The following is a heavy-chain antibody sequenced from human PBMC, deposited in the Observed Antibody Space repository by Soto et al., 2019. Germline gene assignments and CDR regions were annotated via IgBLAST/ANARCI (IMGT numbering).Heavy chain of an antibody. CDR2: ISYDGSNK. J-gene: IGHJ4*02. V-gene: IGHV3-30-3*01. D-gene: IGHD3-10*01. CDR1: GFTFSSYA. CDR3: ARDFLVIPLKSRSHYGSGTALDY. Sequence: QVQLVESGGGVVQPGRSLRLSCAASGFTFSSYAMHWVRQAPGKGLEWVAVISYDGSNKYYADSVKGRFTISRDNSKNTLYLQMNSLRAEDTAVYYCARDFLVIPLKSRSHYGSGTALDYWGQGTLVTVSS.